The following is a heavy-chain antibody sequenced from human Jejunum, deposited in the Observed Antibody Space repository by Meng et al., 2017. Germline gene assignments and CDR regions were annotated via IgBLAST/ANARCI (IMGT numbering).Heavy chain of an antibody. D-gene: IGHD3-22*01. CDR1: GCSISGGFYY. CDR2: IHYIGSA. V-gene: IGHV4-30-4*01. Sequence: QAQLPESGRGLGKQSQSLSLTCPGSGCSISGGFYYWLWTRQPPGKGLEWIGYIHYIGSAFFHPSFKSRAAISVVTSNNQFSLKLNSVTAGDTAVYYCARGRWEYYESSGFDSWGQGTLVTVSS. J-gene: IGHJ4*02. CDR3: ARGRWEYYESSGFDS.